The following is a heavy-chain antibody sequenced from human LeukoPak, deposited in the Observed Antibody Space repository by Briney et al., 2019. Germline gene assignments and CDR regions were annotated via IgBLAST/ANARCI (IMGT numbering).Heavy chain of an antibody. CDR1: GYTFTSYG. Sequence: ASVKVSCKASGYTFTSYGVSWVRQAPGQGLELMGWISGYNGNTNYAQKFQGRVTMTTDTSTSTAYMDLRSLTPDDTAFYYCARYPLSYTGNWHYFFDYWGQGTLLTVSS. J-gene: IGHJ4*02. D-gene: IGHD1-7*01. CDR2: ISGYNGNT. CDR3: ARYPLSYTGNWHYFFDY. V-gene: IGHV1-18*01.